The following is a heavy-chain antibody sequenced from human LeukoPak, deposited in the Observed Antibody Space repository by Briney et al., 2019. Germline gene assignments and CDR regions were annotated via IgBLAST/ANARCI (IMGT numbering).Heavy chain of an antibody. CDR3: ARELRSSPPFEAFDY. V-gene: IGHV3-74*01. CDR2: INSDGSST. Sequence: PGGSLRLSCAASGFTFSSYWMHWVRQAPRKGLVWVSRINSDGSSTSYADSVKGRFTISRDNAKNTLYLQMNSLRAEDTAVYYCARELRSSPPFEAFDYWGQGTLVTVS. D-gene: IGHD6-13*01. CDR1: GFTFSSYW. J-gene: IGHJ4*02.